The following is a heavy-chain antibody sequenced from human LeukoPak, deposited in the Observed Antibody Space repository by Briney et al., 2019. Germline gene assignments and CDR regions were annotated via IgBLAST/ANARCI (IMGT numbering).Heavy chain of an antibody. CDR2: IYHTGNT. J-gene: IGHJ5*02. V-gene: IGHV4-30-2*01. D-gene: IGHD3-10*02. CDR1: GGSISSGSYS. Sequence: SQTLSLTCAVSGGSISSGSYSWNWIRQPPGKGLEWIGYIYHTGNTSYNPSLKSRVTISVDGSKNQFSLRLTSVTAADTAVYYCARGFFVRENPGSWFDPWGQGTLVTVSP. CDR3: ARGFFVRENPGSWFDP.